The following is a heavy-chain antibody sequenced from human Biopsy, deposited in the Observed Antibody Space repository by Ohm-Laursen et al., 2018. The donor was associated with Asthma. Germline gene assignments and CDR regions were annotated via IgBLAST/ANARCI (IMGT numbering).Heavy chain of an antibody. Sequence: GTLSLTCTVSGGSISSSSYYWGWIRQPPGKGLEWIATISYTGSTYYNPSLKSRVTISVDTSKNQFSLKLSSVTAADTAVYYCARHSGNYYAQLNYWSQGTLVTVSP. V-gene: IGHV4-39*01. CDR2: ISYTGST. J-gene: IGHJ4*02. CDR1: GGSISSSSYY. CDR3: ARHSGNYYAQLNY. D-gene: IGHD1-26*01.